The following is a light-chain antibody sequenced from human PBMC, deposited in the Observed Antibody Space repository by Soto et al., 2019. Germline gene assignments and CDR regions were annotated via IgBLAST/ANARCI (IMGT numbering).Light chain of an antibody. V-gene: IGLV1-40*01. CDR2: DNT. Sequence: QSVLTQPPSVSGAPGQRVTISCTGNSSNIGAGYDVHWYQHIPGTAPKLLIYDNTNRPSGVPDRFSGSKSGTSASLAITGLQAEDEADYYCQFYGNSLSAYVVFGGGTKLTVL. CDR1: SSNIGAGYD. J-gene: IGLJ2*01. CDR3: QFYGNSLSAYVV.